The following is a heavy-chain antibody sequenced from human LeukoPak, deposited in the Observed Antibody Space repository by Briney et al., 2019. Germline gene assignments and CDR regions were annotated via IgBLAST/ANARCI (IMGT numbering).Heavy chain of an antibody. CDR2: ISYEGKNK. V-gene: IGHV3-30*04. CDR1: GFTFSSFA. CDR3: ARDPGPYYLDY. Sequence: GGSLRLSCAASGFTFSSFALHWVRQAPGKGLEWVAIISYEGKNKYYADSVKGRFTISRDNSKNTLYMQMNSLRPEDTAVYYCARDPGPYYLDYWGQGTLVTDSS. J-gene: IGHJ4*02.